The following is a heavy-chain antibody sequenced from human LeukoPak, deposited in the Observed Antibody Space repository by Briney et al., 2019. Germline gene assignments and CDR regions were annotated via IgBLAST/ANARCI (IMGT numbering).Heavy chain of an antibody. CDR1: GFTFSSYG. CDR3: AKDLKRDYYDSSGYYYFDY. CDR2: ISGSGGST. D-gene: IGHD3-22*01. Sequence: GGSLRLSCAASGFTFSSYGMHWVRQAPGKGLEWVSAISGSGGSTYYADSVKGRFTISRDNSKNTLYLQMNSLRAGDTAVYYCAKDLKRDYYDSSGYYYFDYWGQGTLVTVSS. J-gene: IGHJ4*02. V-gene: IGHV3-23*01.